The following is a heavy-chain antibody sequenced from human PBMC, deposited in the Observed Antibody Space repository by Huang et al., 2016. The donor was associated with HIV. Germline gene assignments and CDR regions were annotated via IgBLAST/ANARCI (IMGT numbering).Heavy chain of an antibody. J-gene: IGHJ4*02. CDR2: ISYDGRNK. D-gene: IGHD3-10*01. CDR1: GFSFSDSG. V-gene: IGHV3-30*18. Sequence: QVQLVESWGGVVEPGRSLRVSCAASGFSFSDSGMHWVRQAPGKGLGWVAGISYDGRNKVYADSVKGRFTISRDKSKNTVYLQMNSLRAGDTAVYYCAKDRRAYYYGSGIEYWGQGARVTVSS. CDR3: AKDRRAYYYGSGIEY.